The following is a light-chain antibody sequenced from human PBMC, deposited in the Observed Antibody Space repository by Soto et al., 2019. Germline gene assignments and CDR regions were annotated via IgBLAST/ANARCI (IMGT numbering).Light chain of an antibody. CDR3: HQSYSSPYT. Sequence: DIQLTQSPSSLSASVGERVTITCRASHSISTYLNWYQQKPGKAPSLLTYTTSSLQSGVPSRFSGSGSWTDVTLTIGGLQPADFAIDYCHQSYSSPYTFGLGTKVQIK. CDR2: TTS. CDR1: HSISTY. V-gene: IGKV1-39*01. J-gene: IGKJ2*01.